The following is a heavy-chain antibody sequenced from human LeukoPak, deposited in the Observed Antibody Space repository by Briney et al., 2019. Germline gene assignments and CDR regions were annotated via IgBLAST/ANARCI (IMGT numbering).Heavy chain of an antibody. CDR3: ARDLRRRGGITMIVVVKDHYCYGMDV. D-gene: IGHD3-22*01. CDR1: GGTFSSYA. CDR2: IIPIFGIA. J-gene: IGHJ6*02. V-gene: IGHV1-69*04. Sequence: SVKVSCKASGGTFSSYAISWVRQAPGQGLEWMGRIIPIFGIANYAQKFQGRVTITADKSTSTAYMELSSLRSEDTAVYYCARDLRRRGGITMIVVVKDHYCYGMDVWGQGTTVTVSS.